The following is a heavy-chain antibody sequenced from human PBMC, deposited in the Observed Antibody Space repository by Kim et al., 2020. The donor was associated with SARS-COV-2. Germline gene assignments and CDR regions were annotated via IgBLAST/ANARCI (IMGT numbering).Heavy chain of an antibody. CDR3: AIGPEPNIAVAGTLGAFDP. Sequence: ASVKVSCKASGYTFTSYAMHWVRQAPGQRLEWMGWINAGNGNTKYSQKFQGRVTITRDTSASTAYMELSSLRSEDTAVYYCAIGPEPNIAVAGTLGAFDPWGQGTLVTVSS. V-gene: IGHV1-3*01. D-gene: IGHD6-19*01. CDR1: GYTFTSYA. CDR2: INAGNGNT. J-gene: IGHJ5*02.